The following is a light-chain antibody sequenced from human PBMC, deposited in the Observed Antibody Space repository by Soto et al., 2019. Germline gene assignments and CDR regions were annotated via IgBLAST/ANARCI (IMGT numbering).Light chain of an antibody. CDR3: QQYGRSPPFT. J-gene: IGKJ2*01. V-gene: IGKV3-20*01. Sequence: IVLTQSPGTLCLSPGERATLSCRASQSVSSTYIAWYQQNPGQAPRLLIYGASSRATGIPDRFSGSGSGTDFTLTISRLEPEDFAVYFCQQYGRSPPFTFGQGTKVEIK. CDR2: GAS. CDR1: QSVSSTY.